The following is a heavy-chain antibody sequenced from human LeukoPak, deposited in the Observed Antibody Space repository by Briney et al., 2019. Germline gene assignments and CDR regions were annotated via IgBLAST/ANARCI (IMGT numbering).Heavy chain of an antibody. CDR1: GFTFSSYW. CDR2: INSDGSST. Sequence: GGSLRLTCAASGFTFSSYWMHWVRQAPGKGLVWVSRINSDGSSTSYADSVKGRFTISRDNAKNTLYLQMNSLRAEDTAVYYCATTFRGIQLWLWGQGTLVTVSS. V-gene: IGHV3-74*01. CDR3: ATTFRGIQLWL. D-gene: IGHD5-18*01. J-gene: IGHJ4*02.